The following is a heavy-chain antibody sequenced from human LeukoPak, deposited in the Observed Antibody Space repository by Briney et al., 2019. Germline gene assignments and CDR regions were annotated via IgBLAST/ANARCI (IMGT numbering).Heavy chain of an antibody. CDR2: ISSSSSYI. J-gene: IGHJ4*02. D-gene: IGHD6-13*01. CDR3: ARRYTAEGTFDY. Sequence: GGSLRLSCAASGFTFSSYSMNWVRQAPGKGLEWVSSISSSSSYIYYADSVKGRFTISRDNAKNSLYLQMNSLRAEDTAVYFCARRYTAEGTFDYWGQGTLVTVSS. V-gene: IGHV3-21*01. CDR1: GFTFSSYS.